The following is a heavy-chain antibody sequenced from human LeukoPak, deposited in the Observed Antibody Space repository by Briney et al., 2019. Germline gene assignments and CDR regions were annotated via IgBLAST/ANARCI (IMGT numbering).Heavy chain of an antibody. CDR3: ARESGYDYAVVKN. J-gene: IGHJ4*02. CDR1: GFTFSSYW. V-gene: IGHV3-74*01. D-gene: IGHD5-12*01. CDR2: INSDGSST. Sequence: PGGSLRLSCAASGFTFSSYWMHWVRQAPGKGLVWVSRINSDGSSTSYADSVKGRFTISRANAKNTLYLQMNSLRAEDTAVYYCARESGYDYAVVKNWGQGTLVTVSS.